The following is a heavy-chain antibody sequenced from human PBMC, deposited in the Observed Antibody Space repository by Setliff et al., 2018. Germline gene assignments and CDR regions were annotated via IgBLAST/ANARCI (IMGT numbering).Heavy chain of an antibody. CDR2: IYYSGST. D-gene: IGHD3-22*01. CDR3: ARSYDSSASNWFDP. Sequence: PSETLSLTCTVSGGSISSHYWSWIRQPPGKGLEWIGSIYYSGSTNYNPSLKSRVTISVDTSKNQFSLKLSSVTAADTAVYYCARSYDSSASNWFDPWGRGTLVTVSS. V-gene: IGHV4-59*08. CDR1: GGSISSHY. J-gene: IGHJ5*02.